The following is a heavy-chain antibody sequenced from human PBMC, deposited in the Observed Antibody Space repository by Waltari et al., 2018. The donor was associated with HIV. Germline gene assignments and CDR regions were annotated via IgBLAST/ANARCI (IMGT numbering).Heavy chain of an antibody. CDR2: IYSGGST. V-gene: IGHV3-53*01. CDR3: ARVDPSYRDFDY. Sequence: EVQLVESGGGLIQPGGSLRLSCAASGFTVSSTYMSWVRQAPGKGLEWVSVIYSGGSTYYADSVKGRFTISRDNSKNTLYLQMNSLRAEDTAVYYCARVDPSYRDFDYWGQGTLVTVSS. D-gene: IGHD3-10*01. J-gene: IGHJ4*02. CDR1: GFTVSSTY.